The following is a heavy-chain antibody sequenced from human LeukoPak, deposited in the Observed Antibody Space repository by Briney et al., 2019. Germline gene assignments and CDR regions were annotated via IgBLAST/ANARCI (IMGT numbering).Heavy chain of an antibody. Sequence: ASVKVSCKGSGGSFSSYVISWVRQAPGQGLEWMGRIIPIRGIENYAQKFQGRVTITADKSTSTAYMELSSLRSEDTAVYYCARGGYFREWELKTDRPYYYYGIDVWGEGATVTVSP. CDR2: IIPIRGIE. V-gene: IGHV1-69*04. CDR1: GGSFSSYV. CDR3: ARGGYFREWELKTDRPYYYYGIDV. J-gene: IGHJ6*04. D-gene: IGHD1-26*01.